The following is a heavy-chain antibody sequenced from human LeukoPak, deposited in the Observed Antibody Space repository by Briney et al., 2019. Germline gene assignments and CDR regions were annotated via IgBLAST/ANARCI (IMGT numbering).Heavy chain of an antibody. CDR2: IWYDGSNK. J-gene: IGHJ5*02. V-gene: IGHV3-33*01. Sequence: GRSLRLSCAASGFTFSSYGMHWVRQAPGKGLEWVAVIWYDGSNKYYADSVKGRFTISRDNSKNTLYLQMNSLRAEDTAVYYCARGEAAMVTPAGFDPWGQETLVTVSS. CDR1: GFTFSSYG. D-gene: IGHD5-18*01. CDR3: ARGEAAMVTPAGFDP.